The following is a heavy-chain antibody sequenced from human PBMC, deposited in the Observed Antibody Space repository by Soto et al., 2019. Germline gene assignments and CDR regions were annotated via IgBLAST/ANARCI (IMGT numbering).Heavy chain of an antibody. Sequence: ASVKVSCKASGYTFTSYDINWVRQATGQGLEWMGWMNPYNGNTNYAQKLQGRVTMTTDTSTSTAYMELSSLRSEDTAVYYCARDGTDDCSSTSCKQGGSYYYYMDVWGKGTTVTVSS. CDR1: GYTFTSYD. CDR2: MNPYNGNT. V-gene: IGHV1-18*01. D-gene: IGHD2-2*01. J-gene: IGHJ6*03. CDR3: ARDGTDDCSSTSCKQGGSYYYYMDV.